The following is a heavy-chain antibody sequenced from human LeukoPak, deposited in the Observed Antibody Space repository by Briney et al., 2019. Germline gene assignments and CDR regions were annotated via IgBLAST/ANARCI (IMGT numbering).Heavy chain of an antibody. J-gene: IGHJ4*02. D-gene: IGHD1-26*01. CDR3: ARDEKIVGASGQDY. V-gene: IGHV3-74*01. Sequence: GSLRLSCAASGFTFGSHWMHWVRQAPGKGLVWVSRINTDGGDTIYADSVKGRFTISRDNAKNTLFLQMNSLRAEDTAVYYCARDEKIVGASGQDYWGQGTLVTVSS. CDR1: GFTFGSHW. CDR2: INTDGGDT.